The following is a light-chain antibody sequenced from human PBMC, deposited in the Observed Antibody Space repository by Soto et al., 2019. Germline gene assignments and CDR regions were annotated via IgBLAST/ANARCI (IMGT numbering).Light chain of an antibody. CDR1: ISDVGSYNY. V-gene: IGLV2-14*03. CDR2: DVS. J-gene: IGLJ1*01. Sequence: ALTQPASVSGSPGQSITISCTGTISDVGSYNYVSWYQQYPGKAPKLMIYDVSTRPSGVSDRFSGSKSGNTASLTISGPRAEDEADYYCSSYTTSSNYVFGTGTKVTVL. CDR3: SSYTTSSNYV.